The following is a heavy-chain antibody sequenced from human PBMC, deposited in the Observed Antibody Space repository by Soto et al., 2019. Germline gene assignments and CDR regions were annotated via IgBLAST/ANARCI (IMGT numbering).Heavy chain of an antibody. CDR3: ARDQSFDRTYYYGIDV. D-gene: IGHD3-16*01. V-gene: IGHV1-18*01. J-gene: IGHJ6*02. CDR1: GYPFTHYG. Sequence: QVQLVQSGAEVKKPGASVRVSCKSSGYPFTHYGITWIRQAPGQGLEWMGWISPFNGNTNYGQTLQGRVTLTTETSTSTVYMELRSLGSDDTAVYYCARDQSFDRTYYYGIDVWGQGTTVTVSS. CDR2: ISPFNGNT.